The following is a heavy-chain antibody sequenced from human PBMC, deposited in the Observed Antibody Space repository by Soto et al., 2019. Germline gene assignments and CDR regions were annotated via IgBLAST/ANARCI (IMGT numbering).Heavy chain of an antibody. CDR2: MLYSGLT. CDR3: APLSVSLSGPYGIHV. Sequence: SETLSLTCSVSGYSVSSSDYYWAWIRQPPGKGLEWIGSMLYSGLTYYNPSLKSRVTLSVDTSKDQFSVRLNSVTASDTAVYYCAPLSVSLSGPYGIHVWGQGTTVTVS. J-gene: IGHJ6*02. CDR1: GYSVSSSDYY. D-gene: IGHD2-15*01. V-gene: IGHV4-39*01.